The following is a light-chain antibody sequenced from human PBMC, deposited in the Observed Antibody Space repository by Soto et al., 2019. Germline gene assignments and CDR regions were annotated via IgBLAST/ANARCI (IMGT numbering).Light chain of an antibody. CDR1: QSISSW. CDR3: QQYNSYPT. V-gene: IGKV1-5*01. Sequence: DIQMTQSPSTLSASVGDRVTITCRASQSISSWLSWYQQTAGTATQLMIYDAWSLESGVPWCCSGSGAGTEFTPTISSLQPDDFAYYYCQQYNSYPTFGQGTKVDIK. CDR2: DAW. J-gene: IGKJ1*01.